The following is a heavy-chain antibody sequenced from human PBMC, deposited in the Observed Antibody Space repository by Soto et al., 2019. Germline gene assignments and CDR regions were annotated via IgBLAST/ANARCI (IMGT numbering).Heavy chain of an antibody. CDR2: IYHSGST. CDR3: ARGTIAVAGRWWFDP. J-gene: IGHJ5*02. CDR1: GGSISSGGYS. Sequence: SETLSLTCAVSGGSISSGGYSWSWIRQPPGKGLEWIGYIYHSGSTYYNPSLKSRVTISVDRSKNQFSLKLSSVTAADTAVYYCARGTIAVAGRWWFDPWGQGTLVTVSS. D-gene: IGHD6-19*01. V-gene: IGHV4-30-2*01.